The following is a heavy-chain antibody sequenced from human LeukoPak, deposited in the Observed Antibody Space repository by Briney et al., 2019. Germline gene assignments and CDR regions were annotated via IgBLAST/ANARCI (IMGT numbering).Heavy chain of an antibody. J-gene: IGHJ4*02. D-gene: IGHD1-26*01. CDR1: GFTFSSYS. CDR3: ARDRSYYSGSYYGGNFDY. Sequence: PGGSLRLSCAASGFTFSSYSMNWVRQAPGKGLEWVSYISSSSSTIYYADSVKGRFTISRDNAKNSLYLQMNSLRDEDTAVYYCARDRSYYSGSYYGGNFDYWGQGTLVTVSS. V-gene: IGHV3-48*02. CDR2: ISSSSSTI.